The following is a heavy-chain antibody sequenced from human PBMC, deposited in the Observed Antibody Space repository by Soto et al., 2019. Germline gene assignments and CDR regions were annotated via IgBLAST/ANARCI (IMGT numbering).Heavy chain of an antibody. V-gene: IGHV2-70*11. D-gene: IGHD6-13*01. Sequence: SGPTLVNPTQTLTLTCTFSGFSLTTSGMCVTWIRQPPGKAPEWLARIDWDDDKYYSTSLKTRLTISKDTYKNRVVLTMTNMDPVGTATYYCARIRRIAAARSSYAMDVWGQGTTVTVSS. CDR3: ARIRRIAAARSSYAMDV. CDR1: GFSLTTSGMC. J-gene: IGHJ6*02. CDR2: IDWDDDK.